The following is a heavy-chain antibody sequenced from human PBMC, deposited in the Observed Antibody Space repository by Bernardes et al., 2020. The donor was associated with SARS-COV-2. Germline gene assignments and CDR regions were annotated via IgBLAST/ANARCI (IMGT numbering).Heavy chain of an antibody. J-gene: IGHJ4*02. CDR3: ARDPYYYGSGSGEDY. Sequence: GGSLRLSCAASGFTFSTYTMYWVRQAPGKGLEWVSTITDSGGSTYYADSVKGRFTISRDNAKNSLYLQMNSLRAEDTAVYYCARDPYYYGSGSGEDYWGQGTLVTVSS. CDR2: ITDSGGST. CDR1: GFTFSTYT. V-gene: IGHV3-23*01. D-gene: IGHD3-10*01.